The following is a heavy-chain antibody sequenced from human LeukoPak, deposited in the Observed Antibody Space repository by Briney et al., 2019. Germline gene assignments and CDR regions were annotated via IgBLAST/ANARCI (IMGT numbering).Heavy chain of an antibody. CDR1: GGSVSSSRYY. J-gene: IGHJ4*02. D-gene: IGHD4-17*01. CDR3: AAPTTVTTPFDY. V-gene: IGHV4-39*01. Sequence: KPSATLSLTCTVSGGSVSSSRYYWGSIRQPPGKGLEWIGSIFYSGTTYYNPSLKSRVTISIDTSKNQFSLKLSSVTAADTAVYYCAAPTTVTTPFDYWGQGTLVTVSS. CDR2: IFYSGTT.